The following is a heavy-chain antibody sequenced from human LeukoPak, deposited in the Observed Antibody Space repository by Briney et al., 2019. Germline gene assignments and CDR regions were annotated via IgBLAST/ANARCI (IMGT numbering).Heavy chain of an antibody. J-gene: IGHJ5*02. CDR1: GDSVSSGSHY. CDR2: IHYSGST. CDR3: VRAARYYWFDP. D-gene: IGHD1-14*01. Sequence: PSETLSLTCTVSGDSVSSGSHYWIWIRQPPGKGLEWIGYIHYSGSTNYNPSLKSRVTISIDTSKNQFSLKLSSVTAADTAVYYCVRAARYYWFDPWGQGTLVTVSS. V-gene: IGHV4-61*01.